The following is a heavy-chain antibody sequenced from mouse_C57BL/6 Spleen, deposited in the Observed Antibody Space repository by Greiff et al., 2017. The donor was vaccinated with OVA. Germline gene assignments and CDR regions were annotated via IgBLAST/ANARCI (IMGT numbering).Heavy chain of an antibody. CDR2: ISDGGSYT. Sequence: EVNVVESGGGLVKPGGSLKLSCAASGFTFSSYAMSWVRQTPEKRLEWVATISDGGSYTYYPDNVKGRFTISRDNAKNNLYLQMSHLKSEDTAMYYCARERGYGYDGYYLDYWGQGTTLTVSS. J-gene: IGHJ2*01. V-gene: IGHV5-4*01. D-gene: IGHD2-2*01. CDR3: ARERGYGYDGYYLDY. CDR1: GFTFSSYA.